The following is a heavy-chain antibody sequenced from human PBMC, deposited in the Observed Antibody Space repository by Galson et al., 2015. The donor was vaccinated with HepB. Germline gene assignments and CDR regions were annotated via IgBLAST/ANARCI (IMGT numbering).Heavy chain of an antibody. CDR3: ARVERGEWYSFYYYGMDV. V-gene: IGHV3-7*05. D-gene: IGHD3-16*01. CDR1: EFILSMYW. CDR2: IKEDGSEK. J-gene: IGHJ6*02. Sequence: SLRLSCAASEFILSMYWMNWVRQAPGKGLEWVANIKEDGSEKNYVDSVKGRFTIARDNAKNSLYLQMNSLRAEDTAVYYCARVERGEWYSFYYYGMDVWGRVTTVAVSS.